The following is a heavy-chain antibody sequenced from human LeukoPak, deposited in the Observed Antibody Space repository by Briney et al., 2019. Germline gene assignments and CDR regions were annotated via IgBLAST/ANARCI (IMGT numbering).Heavy chain of an antibody. V-gene: IGHV3-7*01. CDR2: IKQDGSDK. D-gene: IGHD2-2*01. CDR1: GFTFSSSW. J-gene: IGHJ4*02. CDR3: ARVLPVASRGY. Sequence: GGSLRLSCAASGFTFSSSWMYWVRQAPGKGLEWVANIKQDGSDKFYVDSVKGRFTISRDNAKNSMYLQMSSLRAEDTAIYYCARVLPVASRGYWGQGTLVTVSS.